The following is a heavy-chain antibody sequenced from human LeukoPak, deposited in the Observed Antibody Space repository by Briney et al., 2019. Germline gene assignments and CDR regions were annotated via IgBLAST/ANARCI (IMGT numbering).Heavy chain of an antibody. J-gene: IGHJ4*02. V-gene: IGHV5-51*01. CDR2: IYPGDSDT. CDR3: ARAGPSGNSARDFDY. Sequence: GESLKISCKGSGYSFTSYWIGWVRQMPGKGLEWMGIIYPGDSDTRYSPSFQGQVTISADKSISTAYLQWSSLKASDTAMYYCARAGPSGNSARDFDYWGQGTLVTVSS. CDR1: GYSFTSYW. D-gene: IGHD4-23*01.